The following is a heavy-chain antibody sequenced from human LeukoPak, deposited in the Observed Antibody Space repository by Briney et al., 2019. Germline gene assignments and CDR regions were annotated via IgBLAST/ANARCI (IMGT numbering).Heavy chain of an antibody. CDR1: GFTFSSYG. Sequence: GCLRLSCAASGFTFSSYGMHWVRQAPGKGLEWISNIRTTAEGAKYAYYADSVKGRVTISRDDGKNTLYLHMNSLRDDDTAVYYCATDQRYAFDYWGQGILVTVSS. D-gene: IGHD3-9*01. V-gene: IGHV3-48*02. CDR2: IRTTAEGAKYA. CDR3: ATDQRYAFDY. J-gene: IGHJ4*02.